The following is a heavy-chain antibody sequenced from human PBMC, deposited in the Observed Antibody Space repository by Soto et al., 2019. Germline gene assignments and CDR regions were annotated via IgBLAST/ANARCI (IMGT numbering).Heavy chain of an antibody. CDR3: AKVSTIFGVVIIGADWYFDY. V-gene: IGHV3-23*01. J-gene: IGHJ4*02. CDR1: GFTFSSYA. CDR2: ISGSGGST. Sequence: GGSLRLSCAASGFTFSSYAMSWVRQAPGKGLEWVSAISGSGGSTHYAASVKGRFTISRDNSKNTLYLQMNSLRAEDTAVYYCAKVSTIFGVVIIGADWYFDYWGQGTLVTVS. D-gene: IGHD3-3*01.